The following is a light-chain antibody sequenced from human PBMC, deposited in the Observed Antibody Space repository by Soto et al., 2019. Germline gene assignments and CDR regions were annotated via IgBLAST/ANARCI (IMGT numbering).Light chain of an antibody. CDR2: SNN. CDR3: AAWDDSLNGLV. V-gene: IGLV1-44*01. J-gene: IGLJ2*01. CDR1: SSNIGSNT. Sequence: QSVLTQPPSASGTPGQRVTLSCSGSSSNIGSNTVHWYQQLPGTAPKLLIYSNNQRPSGVPDRFSGSTSGTSASLAISGLQYEDEADYYCAAWDDSLNGLVLGGGTQLTVL.